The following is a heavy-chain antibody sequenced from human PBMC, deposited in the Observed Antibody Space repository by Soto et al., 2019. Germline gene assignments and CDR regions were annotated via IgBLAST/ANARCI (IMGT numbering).Heavy chain of an antibody. CDR3: ARDGSLGAVIHMREGAMDV. D-gene: IGHD3-3*01. CDR1: GFTFSRYW. J-gene: IGHJ6*02. CDR2: IKEDGSEK. V-gene: IGHV3-7*01. Sequence: GGSLRLSCAASGFTFSRYWMTWVRQAPGKGLEWVANIKEDGSEKYYVDSVKGRFTISRDNAKNSLYLQMNSLRVEDTAVYYCARDGSLGAVIHMREGAMDVWGQGTTVTVSS.